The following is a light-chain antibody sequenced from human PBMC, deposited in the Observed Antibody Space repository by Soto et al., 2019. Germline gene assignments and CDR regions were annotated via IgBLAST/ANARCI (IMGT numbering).Light chain of an antibody. J-gene: IGKJ5*01. CDR3: QQYARSPIT. V-gene: IGKV3-20*01. Sequence: EIVLTQSPGTLSLSPGERATLSCRASQSVSSSYLAWYQQKPGQAPRPLIRGASSRATGIPDRFSGSGSGTDFTLTISRLEPEDFAVYYCQQYARSPITFGQGTRLEIK. CDR2: GAS. CDR1: QSVSSSY.